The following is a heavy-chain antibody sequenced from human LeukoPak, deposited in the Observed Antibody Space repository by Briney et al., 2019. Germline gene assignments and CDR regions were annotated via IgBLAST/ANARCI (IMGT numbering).Heavy chain of an antibody. D-gene: IGHD3-10*01. J-gene: IGHJ4*02. CDR1: GFTFSSYA. V-gene: IGHV3-23*01. CDR3: AKRGITMVRGVIGPYYFDY. CDR2: ISGSGGST. Sequence: GGSLRLSCAASGFTFSSYAMSWVRQAPGKGLEWVSAISGSGGSTYYADSVKDRFTISRDNSKNTLYLQMNSLRAEDTAVYYCAKRGITMVRGVIGPYYFDYWGQGTLVTVSS.